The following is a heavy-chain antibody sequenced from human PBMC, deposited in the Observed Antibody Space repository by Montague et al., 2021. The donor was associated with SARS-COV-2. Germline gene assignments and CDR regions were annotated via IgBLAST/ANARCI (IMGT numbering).Heavy chain of an antibody. Sequence: SETLSLTCTASGGSISSYYWSWIRQPPGKGLEWIGYIYYSGSTNYNPSLKSRVTISVDTSKNQFSLKLSSVTAADTAVYYCARAGSGGYSFYYYYGMDVWGQGTTVTVSS. J-gene: IGHJ6*02. V-gene: IGHV4-59*08. D-gene: IGHD3-10*01. CDR1: GGSISSYY. CDR2: IYYSGST. CDR3: ARAGSGGYSFYYYYGMDV.